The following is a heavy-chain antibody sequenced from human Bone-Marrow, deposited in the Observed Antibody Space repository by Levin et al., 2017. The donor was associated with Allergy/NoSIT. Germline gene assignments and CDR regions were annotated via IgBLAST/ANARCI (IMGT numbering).Heavy chain of an antibody. CDR2: IKQDGSEK. CDR1: GFTFSSYW. D-gene: IGHD2-8*01. Sequence: GGSLRLSCAASGFTFSSYWMSWVRQAPGKGLEWVANIKQDGSEKYYVDSVKGRFTISRDNAKNSLYLQMNSLRAEDTAVYYCARDSDTHVLMVYENWFDPWGQGTLVTVSS. CDR3: ARDSDTHVLMVYENWFDP. V-gene: IGHV3-7*01. J-gene: IGHJ5*02.